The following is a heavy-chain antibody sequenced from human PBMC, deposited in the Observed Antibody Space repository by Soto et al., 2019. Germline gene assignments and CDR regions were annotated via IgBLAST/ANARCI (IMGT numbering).Heavy chain of an antibody. Sequence: GESLKISGKASGYSFTSHWIGWVRQMPDKGLEWMGIIYPGDSDTRYSPSCQGQVTISADKSISTAFLHWSNLKASDTAMYYCARQWEPGGRDYYGMDVWGQGSRVTVSS. CDR2: IYPGDSDT. CDR3: ARQWEPGGRDYYGMDV. CDR1: GYSFTSHW. V-gene: IGHV5-51*01. D-gene: IGHD1-26*01. J-gene: IGHJ6*02.